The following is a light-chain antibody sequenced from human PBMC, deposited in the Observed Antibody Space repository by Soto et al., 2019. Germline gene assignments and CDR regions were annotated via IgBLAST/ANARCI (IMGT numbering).Light chain of an antibody. CDR3: QSYDSSLSVNWV. CDR1: NIGSES. V-gene: IGLV3-21*02. Sequence: SYELTQPPSVSVAPGQTARITWGGNNIGSESVHWYQQKPGQAPVLVVYDDSDRPSGTPERFSGSKSGNTATLTITRVEAGDEADYYCQSYDSSLSVNWVFGGGTKLTVL. CDR2: DDS. J-gene: IGLJ3*02.